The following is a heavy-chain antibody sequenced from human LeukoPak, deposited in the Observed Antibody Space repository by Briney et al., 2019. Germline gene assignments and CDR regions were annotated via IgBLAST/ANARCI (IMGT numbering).Heavy chain of an antibody. Sequence: ASVKVSCKASGYTFTSYDINWVRQATGQGLEWMGRINPNSGGTNYAQKFQGRVTMTRDTSISTAYMELSRLRSDDTAVYYCAGDRTLYSSGWQLDYWGQGTLVTVSS. V-gene: IGHV1-2*06. CDR3: AGDRTLYSSGWQLDY. D-gene: IGHD6-19*01. CDR2: INPNSGGT. J-gene: IGHJ4*02. CDR1: GYTFTSYD.